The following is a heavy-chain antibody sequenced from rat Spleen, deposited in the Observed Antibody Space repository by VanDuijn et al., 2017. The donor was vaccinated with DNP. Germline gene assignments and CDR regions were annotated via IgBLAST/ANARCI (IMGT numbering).Heavy chain of an antibody. CDR1: GFTFSNYY. D-gene: IGHD1-11*01. CDR3: ARSNFGFDY. CDR2: ILYDGSRT. V-gene: IGHV5S10*01. J-gene: IGHJ2*01. Sequence: EVQLVESGGGLVQPGRSIKLSCATSGFTFSNYYMAWVRQAPAKGLEWVATILYDGSRTYYRDSVKGRFTISRDNAKSTLYLQMDSLRSEDTATYYCARSNFGFDYWGQGVMVTVSS.